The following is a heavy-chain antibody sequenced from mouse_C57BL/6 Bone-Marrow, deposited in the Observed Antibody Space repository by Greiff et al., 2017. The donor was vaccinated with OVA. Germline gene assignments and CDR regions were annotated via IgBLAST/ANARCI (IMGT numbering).Heavy chain of an antibody. D-gene: IGHD1-1*01. Sequence: VQLQQSGPGLVAPSQSLSITCTVSGFSLTSYAISWVRQPPGKGLEWLGVIWTGGGTNYNSALKSRLSISKDNSKSQVFLKMNSLQTDDTARYYCARNWGIVVYYAMDYWGQGTSVTVSS. CDR1: GFSLTSYA. V-gene: IGHV2-9-1*01. CDR3: ARNWGIVVYYAMDY. CDR2: IWTGGGT. J-gene: IGHJ4*01.